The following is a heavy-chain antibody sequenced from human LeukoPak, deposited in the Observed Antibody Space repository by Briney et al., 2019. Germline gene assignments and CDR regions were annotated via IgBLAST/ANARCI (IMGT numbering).Heavy chain of an antibody. CDR2: IDHSGST. D-gene: IGHD6-13*01. CDR3: ARVTGYRIEDYFDY. CDR1: GGSFSDYY. V-gene: IGHV4-34*01. Sequence: SETLSLTCAVYGGSFSDYYWSWIRQPPGKGLEWVGEIDHSGSTNYNPSLKSRITISVDTSKNQFSLKLRSVTAADTAVYYCARVTGYRIEDYFDYWGQGTLVTVSS. J-gene: IGHJ4*02.